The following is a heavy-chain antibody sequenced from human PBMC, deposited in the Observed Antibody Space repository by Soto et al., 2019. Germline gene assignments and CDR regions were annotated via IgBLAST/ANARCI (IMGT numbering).Heavy chain of an antibody. CDR2: ISGSGGST. CDR1: GFTFSSYA. Sequence: GSLRLSCAASGFTFSSYAMSWVRQAPGKGLEWVSAISGSGGSTYYADSVKGRFTISRDNSKNTLYLQMNSLRAEDTAVYYCAKDLGIAARPSYYYYGMDVWGQGTTVTVSS. D-gene: IGHD6-6*01. CDR3: AKDLGIAARPSYYYYGMDV. J-gene: IGHJ6*02. V-gene: IGHV3-23*01.